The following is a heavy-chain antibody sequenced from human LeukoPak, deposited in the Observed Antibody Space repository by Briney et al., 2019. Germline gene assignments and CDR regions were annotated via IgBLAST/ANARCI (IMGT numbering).Heavy chain of an antibody. CDR2: MNPNSGNT. J-gene: IGHJ3*02. V-gene: IGHV1-8*02. CDR1: GYTFTGYY. Sequence: GASVKVSCKASGYTFTGYYMHWVRQAPGQGLEWMGWMNPNSGNTGYAQKFQGRVTMTRNTSISTAYMELSSLRSEDTAVYYCARGTTVTTEAVAFDIWGQGTMVTVSS. CDR3: ARGTTVTTEAVAFDI. D-gene: IGHD4-17*01.